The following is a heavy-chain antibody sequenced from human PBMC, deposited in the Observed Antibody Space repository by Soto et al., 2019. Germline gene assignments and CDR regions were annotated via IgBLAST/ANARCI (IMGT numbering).Heavy chain of an antibody. Sequence: GGSLRLSCLASGFTFNNYWMSWVRQAPGKGLAWVAQIKGDGTDKYYADSVKGRFTISRDNAQNTLYLQMANLRDEDTAMYYCARDQSAYSGYEHASDVWGQGTMVTVSS. D-gene: IGHD5-12*01. CDR1: GFTFNNYW. CDR3: ARDQSAYSGYEHASDV. V-gene: IGHV3-7*01. J-gene: IGHJ3*01. CDR2: IKGDGTDK.